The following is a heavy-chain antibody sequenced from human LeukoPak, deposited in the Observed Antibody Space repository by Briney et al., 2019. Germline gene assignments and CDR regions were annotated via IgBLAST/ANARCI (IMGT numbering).Heavy chain of an antibody. CDR3: ARNPRRFGESDYFDY. Sequence: GGSLRLSCAASGFTFSSYAMSWVRQAPGKGLEWVSAISGSGGSTYYADSVKGRFTISRDNSKNTLYLQMNSLRAEDTAVHYCARNPRRFGESDYFDYWGQGTLVTVSS. CDR2: ISGSGGST. V-gene: IGHV3-23*01. CDR1: GFTFSSYA. D-gene: IGHD3-10*01. J-gene: IGHJ4*02.